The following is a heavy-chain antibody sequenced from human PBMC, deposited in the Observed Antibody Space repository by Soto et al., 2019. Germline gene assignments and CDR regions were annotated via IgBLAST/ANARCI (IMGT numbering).Heavy chain of an antibody. CDR2: INPNSGGT. D-gene: IGHD6-19*01. V-gene: IGHV1-2*02. J-gene: IGHJ4*02. CDR3: ARDLGSGFTLFDY. CDR1: AYTFTGYY. Sequence: ASVKVSCKASAYTFTGYYMHWVRQAPGQGLEWMGWINPNSGGTNYAQKFQGRVTMTRDTSISTAYMELSRLRSDDTAVYYCARDLGSGFTLFDYWGQGTLVTVSS.